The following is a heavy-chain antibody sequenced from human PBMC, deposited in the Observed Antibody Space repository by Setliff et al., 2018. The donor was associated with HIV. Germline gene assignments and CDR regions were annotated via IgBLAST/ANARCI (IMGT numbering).Heavy chain of an antibody. V-gene: IGHV4-39*01. CDR3: ASLDGSESPYIYYYYMDV. J-gene: IGHJ6*03. CDR2: INYRGNT. D-gene: IGHD3-10*01. CDR1: GGSICTSRYY. Sequence: SETLSLTCTVSGGSICTSRYYWGWIRQPPGKGLEWIGSINYRGNTYYNPSLKSRAAISVDTSKNQISLKLSSVTAADTAVYYCASLDGSESPYIYYYYMDVWGKGTAVTVSS.